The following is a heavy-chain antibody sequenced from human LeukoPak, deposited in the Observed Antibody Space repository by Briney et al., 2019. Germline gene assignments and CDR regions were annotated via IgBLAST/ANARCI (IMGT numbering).Heavy chain of an antibody. CDR1: GGSISSSSYY. V-gene: IGHV4-39*07. D-gene: IGHD6-13*01. Sequence: SETLSLTCTVSGGSISSSSYYWGWIRQPPGKGLEWIGGIYYSGSTYYNPSLKSRVTISVDTSKNQFSLKLSSVTAADTAVYYCARDSSSGHISFWGQGTLVTVSS. CDR2: IYYSGST. CDR3: ARDSSSGHISF. J-gene: IGHJ4*02.